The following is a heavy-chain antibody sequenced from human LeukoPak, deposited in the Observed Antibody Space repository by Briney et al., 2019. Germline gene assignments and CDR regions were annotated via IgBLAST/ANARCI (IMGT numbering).Heavy chain of an antibody. CDR1: GYTFTGYY. Sequence: ASVKVSCKASGYTFTGYYMHWVRQAPGQGLEWMGWINPNSGGTNYAQKFQGRVTMTRDTSISTAYMELSRLRSDDTAVYYCARVVGVIAGTLYYFDYWGQGTLVTVSS. J-gene: IGHJ4*02. V-gene: IGHV1-2*02. CDR3: ARVVGVIAGTLYYFDY. CDR2: INPNSGGT. D-gene: IGHD6-13*01.